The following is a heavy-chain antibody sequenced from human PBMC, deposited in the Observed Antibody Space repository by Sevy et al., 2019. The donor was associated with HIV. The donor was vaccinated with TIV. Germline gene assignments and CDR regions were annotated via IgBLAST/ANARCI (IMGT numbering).Heavy chain of an antibody. J-gene: IGHJ5*02. CDR1: GGSISSYY. CDR3: ARAHHYDFWSGYFWFDP. Sequence: SETLSLTCTVSGGSISSYYWSWIRQPAGKGLEWIGRIYNSGSTNYTPSLKSRVTMSVDTSKNQFSLKLSSVTAADTAVYTCARAHHYDFWSGYFWFDPWGQGTLVTVSS. CDR2: IYNSGST. V-gene: IGHV4-4*07. D-gene: IGHD3-3*01.